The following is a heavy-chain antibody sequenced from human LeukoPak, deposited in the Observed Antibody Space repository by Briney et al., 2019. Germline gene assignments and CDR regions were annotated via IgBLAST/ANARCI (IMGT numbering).Heavy chain of an antibody. D-gene: IGHD3-10*01. J-gene: IGHJ4*02. V-gene: IGHV3-11*06. CDR3: ARDHGGSGYYFDY. CDR2: ISSSSSYT. Sequence: GGSLRLSCAASGFTFSDYYMSWIRQAPGKGLEWVSYISSSSSYTNYADSVKGRFTISRDNAKNSLYLQMNSLRAEDTAVYYCARDHGGSGYYFDYWGQGTLVTVSS. CDR1: GFTFSDYY.